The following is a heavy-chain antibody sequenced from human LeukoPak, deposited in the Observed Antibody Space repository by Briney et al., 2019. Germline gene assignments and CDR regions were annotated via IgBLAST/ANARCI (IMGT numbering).Heavy chain of an antibody. CDR2: ISGSGGST. V-gene: IGHV3-23*01. CDR3: AKDRGYSSGWYG. J-gene: IGHJ4*02. D-gene: IGHD6-19*01. Sequence: GGSLRLSCAASGFTFSSYAMSWVRQAPGKGLEWVSAISGSGGSTYYADSVKGRSTISRDNSKNTLYLQMNSLRAEDTAVYYCAKDRGYSSGWYGWGQGTLVTVSS. CDR1: GFTFSSYA.